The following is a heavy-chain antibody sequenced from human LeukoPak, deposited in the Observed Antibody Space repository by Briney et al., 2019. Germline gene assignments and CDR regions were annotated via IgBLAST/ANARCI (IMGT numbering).Heavy chain of an antibody. CDR2: ISGSSTYI. CDR1: GFTFSTYN. Sequence: GGSLRLSXAASGFTFSTYNMNGVRQAPGKGLEWVSSISGSSTYIYYAESVKGRFTISRDNAKNSLYLQMNNLGTEDTAVYYCARDRQTSCTSATCSFDHFDYWGQGTLVTVSS. CDR3: ARDRQTSCTSATCSFDHFDY. D-gene: IGHD2-2*01. V-gene: IGHV3-21*01. J-gene: IGHJ4*02.